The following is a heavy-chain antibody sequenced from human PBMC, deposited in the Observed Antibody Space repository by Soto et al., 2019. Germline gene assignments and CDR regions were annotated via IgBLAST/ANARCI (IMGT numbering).Heavy chain of an antibody. Sequence: EARLLESGGGLIQPGGSLRLSCEASGFNFGAYAMSWVRQAPGKGLEWVSGISGSSSGTYYTDSVKGRFTISRDNSKNTVYLQMNSLRGEDTAVYYCAKDRSENIWVYYYAMDVWGQGTAVTVSS. D-gene: IGHD6-19*01. CDR3: AKDRSENIWVYYYAMDV. CDR2: ISGSSSGT. J-gene: IGHJ6*02. CDR1: GFNFGAYA. V-gene: IGHV3-23*01.